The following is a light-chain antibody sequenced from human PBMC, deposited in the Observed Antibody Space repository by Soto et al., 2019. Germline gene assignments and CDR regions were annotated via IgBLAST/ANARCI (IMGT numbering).Light chain of an antibody. CDR1: NMGRKR. V-gene: IGLV3-21*02. J-gene: IGLJ1*01. CDR2: DDS. Sequence: SYELTQPPSVSVAPGQTARISCGGNNMGRKRVHWYQQKPGQAPVLVVYDDSDLPSGIPERFSGSNTGNTATLTMSGFEGGDEADYYCQVWDSSSYHYVFGTAPTPTVL. CDR3: QVWDSSSYHYV.